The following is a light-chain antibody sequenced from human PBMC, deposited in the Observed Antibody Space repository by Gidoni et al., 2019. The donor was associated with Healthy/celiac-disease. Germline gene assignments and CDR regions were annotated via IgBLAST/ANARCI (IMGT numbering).Light chain of an antibody. V-gene: IGLV3-19*01. Sequence: SSELTQDPAVSVALGQTVRITCQGDSLRSYYASWYQQKPGQAPVLVIYGKNKRPSGIPDRCSGSSSGNTASVTITGAQAEDEADYYCNSRDSSGNLVVFGGGTKLTVL. CDR3: NSRDSSGNLVV. J-gene: IGLJ2*01. CDR2: GKN. CDR1: SLRSYY.